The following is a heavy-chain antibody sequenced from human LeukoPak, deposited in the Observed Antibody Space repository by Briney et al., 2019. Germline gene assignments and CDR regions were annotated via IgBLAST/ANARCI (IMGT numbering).Heavy chain of an antibody. Sequence: GGSLRLSCAASGFTFSSYGMHWVRQAPGKGLEWVAVIWYDGSNKYYADSVKGRFTISRDNAKNSLYLQMTSLRAEDTAVYYCARENYYDSSGYSYYFAYWGQGTLVTVSS. CDR2: IWYDGSNK. CDR3: ARENYYDSSGYSYYFAY. CDR1: GFTFSSYG. D-gene: IGHD3-22*01. J-gene: IGHJ4*02. V-gene: IGHV3-33*01.